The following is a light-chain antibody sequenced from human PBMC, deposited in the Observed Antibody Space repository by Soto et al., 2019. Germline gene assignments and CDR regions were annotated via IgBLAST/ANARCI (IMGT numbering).Light chain of an antibody. CDR1: QGISHY. V-gene: IGKV1-27*01. Sequence: IQMTQSQSSLSASVGDRVTITCRASQGISHYLAWYQQIPGKVPKLLISAASTLQSGVPSRFSGSGSGTDFTLTISSLQPEDVATYYCQKYTNVPAFGGGTKVEIK. CDR3: QKYTNVPA. CDR2: AAS. J-gene: IGKJ4*01.